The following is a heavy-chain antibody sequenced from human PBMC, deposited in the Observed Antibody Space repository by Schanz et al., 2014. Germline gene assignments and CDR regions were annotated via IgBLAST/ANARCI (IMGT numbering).Heavy chain of an antibody. CDR2: IRYDGSSK. CDR3: AKEDRNHNSDYVY. CDR1: GFNFSTYA. J-gene: IGHJ4*02. Sequence: QVHLVESGGGVVQPGGSLRLSCAASGFNFSTYALHWVRQAPGRGLEWVAFIRYDGSSKYYADSVRGRFTISRDDSKNTLYLQMNSLRPEDTAVYYCAKEDRNHNSDYVYWGQGTLVTVSS. D-gene: IGHD3-22*01. V-gene: IGHV3-30*02.